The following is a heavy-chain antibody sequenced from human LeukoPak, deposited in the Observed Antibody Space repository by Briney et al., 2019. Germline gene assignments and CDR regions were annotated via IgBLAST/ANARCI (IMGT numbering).Heavy chain of an antibody. CDR2: ISSSSSYI. CDR3: ARNSRDGYTGFDY. Sequence: GGSLRLSCAASGFTFSSYSMNWVRQAPGKGLEWVSSISSSSSYIYYADSVKGRFTISRDNAKNSLYLQMNSLRAEDTAEYYCARNSRDGYTGFDYWGQGTLVTVSS. D-gene: IGHD5-24*01. CDR1: GFTFSSYS. V-gene: IGHV3-21*01. J-gene: IGHJ4*02.